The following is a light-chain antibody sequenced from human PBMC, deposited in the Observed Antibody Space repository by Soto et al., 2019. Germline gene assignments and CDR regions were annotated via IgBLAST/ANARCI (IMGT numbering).Light chain of an antibody. CDR2: DVS. J-gene: IGKJ1*01. Sequence: EIVLTQSPGTLSLSPGERDSLSCRASQSVYSTYLAWYQQKPGRAPRLLIYDVSTRATGIPDRISGSGSGTYFTLTISRLESEDFAVYYCQHYGASPGTFGQGTKVEIK. CDR1: QSVYSTY. V-gene: IGKV3-20*01. CDR3: QHYGASPGT.